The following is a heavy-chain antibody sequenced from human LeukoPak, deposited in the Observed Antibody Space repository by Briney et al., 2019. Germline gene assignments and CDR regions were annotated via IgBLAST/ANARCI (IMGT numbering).Heavy chain of an antibody. J-gene: IGHJ4*02. V-gene: IGHV4-30-4*01. CDR2: IYYSGSA. CDR3: ARTGAFEADYFDY. D-gene: IGHD7-27*01. CDR1: GGSISSGDYY. Sequence: PSETLSLTCTVSGGSISSGDYYWSWIRQSPGKGLEWIGYIYYSGSAYYNPSLKSRVTISVDTSKNQFSLKLSSVTAADTAVYYCARTGAFEADYFDYWGQGTLVTVSS.